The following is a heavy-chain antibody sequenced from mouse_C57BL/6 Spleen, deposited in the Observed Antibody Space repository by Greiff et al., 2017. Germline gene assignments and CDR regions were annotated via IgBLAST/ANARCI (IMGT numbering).Heavy chain of an antibody. D-gene: IGHD2-4*01. V-gene: IGHV1-50*01. CDR2: IDPSDIYT. Sequence: VQLQQPGAELVKPGASVKLSCKASGYTFTSYWMQWVKQRPGQGLEWIGEIDPSDIYTNYNQKFKGKATLPVDTSSSTAYMQLSSLPSEDSAVYYCARERLRRRGFDYWGQGTTLPVSS. J-gene: IGHJ2*01. CDR3: ARERLRRRGFDY. CDR1: GYTFTSYW.